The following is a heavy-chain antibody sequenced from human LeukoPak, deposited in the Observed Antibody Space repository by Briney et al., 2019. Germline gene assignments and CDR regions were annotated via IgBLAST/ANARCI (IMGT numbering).Heavy chain of an antibody. CDR3: VRITQGTIDY. Sequence: SDTLSLTCTVSGGSISSYYWGWIRLPPGKGLEWIGYISYSGSTTYIPSLKNRVTILVDTSKNQFSLKLSSVTAADTAVYYCVRITQGTIDYWGRGTLVTVSS. CDR2: ISYSGST. D-gene: IGHD3-10*01. V-gene: IGHV4-59*07. CDR1: GGSISSYY. J-gene: IGHJ4*02.